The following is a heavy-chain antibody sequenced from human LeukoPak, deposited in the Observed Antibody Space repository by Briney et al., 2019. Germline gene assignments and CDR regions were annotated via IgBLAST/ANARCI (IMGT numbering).Heavy chain of an antibody. D-gene: IGHD3-10*01. CDR2: IYSGGST. CDR3: ARDSGPGVRGSYYYGMDV. Sequence: GGSLRLSCAASGFTVSSNYMSWVRQAPGKGLEWVSVIYSGGSTYYADSVKGRFTISRDNSKNTLYLQMNSLRAEDTAVYYCARDSGPGVRGSYYYGMDVWGNGTTVTVSS. J-gene: IGHJ6*04. CDR1: GFTVSSNY. V-gene: IGHV3-53*01.